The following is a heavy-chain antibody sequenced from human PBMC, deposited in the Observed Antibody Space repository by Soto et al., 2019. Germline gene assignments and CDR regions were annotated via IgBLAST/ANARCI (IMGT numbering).Heavy chain of an antibody. CDR2: ISGSGGST. D-gene: IGHD3-3*01. CDR3: AKDHGRFLEWLLDRYGMDV. Sequence: PGGSLRLSCAASGFTFSSYAMSWVRQAPGKGLEWVSAISGSGGSTYYADSVKGRFTISRDNSKNTLYLQMNSLRAEDTAVYYSAKDHGRFLEWLLDRYGMDVWGKGPTVTVSS. CDR1: GFTFSSYA. V-gene: IGHV3-23*01. J-gene: IGHJ6*04.